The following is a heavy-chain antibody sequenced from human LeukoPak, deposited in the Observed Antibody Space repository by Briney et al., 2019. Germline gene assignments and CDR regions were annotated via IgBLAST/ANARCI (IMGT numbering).Heavy chain of an antibody. D-gene: IGHD3-22*01. V-gene: IGHV4-61*02. CDR1: GGSISSGSYY. J-gene: IGHJ3*02. Sequence: PSETLSLTCTVSGGSISSGSYYWSWIRQPAGKGLEWIGRIYTSGNTNYNPSLKSRVTISVDTSNNQFSLKLSSVTAADTAVYYCACLTTADAIDIWGQGTMVTVSS. CDR2: IYTSGNT. CDR3: ACLTTADAIDI.